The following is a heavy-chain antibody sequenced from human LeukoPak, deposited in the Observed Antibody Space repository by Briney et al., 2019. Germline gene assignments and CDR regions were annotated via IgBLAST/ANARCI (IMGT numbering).Heavy chain of an antibody. J-gene: IGHJ4*02. Sequence: PEGSLRLSCAASGFTFSDYYMSWIRQAPGKGLEWVSYITSRSSYTDYADSVKGRFTISRDNAKNSLYLQMKSLRAEDTAVYYCARVGRYYYGSGSYYGYYFDSWGQGTLVTVSS. CDR1: GFTFSDYY. V-gene: IGHV3-11*03. D-gene: IGHD3-10*01. CDR2: ITSRSSYT. CDR3: ARVGRYYYGSGSYYGYYFDS.